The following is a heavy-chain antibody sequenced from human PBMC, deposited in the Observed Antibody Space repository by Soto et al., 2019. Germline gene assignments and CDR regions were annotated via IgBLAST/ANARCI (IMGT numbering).Heavy chain of an antibody. Sequence: PGLPCSASCFTLGDYSMICVPPTPVKGLEWVGYIGKIAYGATTEYAASVKGRFTISRDDSKNIAYLQMNSLKTEDTAVYYCTTGTAVAIYYFEYWGQGTLVTVSS. D-gene: IGHD5-18*01. CDR1: CFTLGDYS. CDR2: IGKIAYGATT. CDR3: TTGTAVAIYYFEY. J-gene: IGHJ4*02. V-gene: IGHV3-49*02.